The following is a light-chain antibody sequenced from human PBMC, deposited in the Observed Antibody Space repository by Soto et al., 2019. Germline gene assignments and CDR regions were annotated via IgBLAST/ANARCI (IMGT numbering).Light chain of an antibody. J-gene: IGKJ2*01. V-gene: IGKV4-1*01. Sequence: DIVMTQSPDSLAVSLGERATINCKSSQTVLYSSTNKNYLSWHQLKPGQPPKLLIYWASTRESGVPDRFSGSGPGTDFTLTISSLQAEDVAVYYCQQYHSTPYTFGQGTKLEIK. CDR1: QTVLYSSTNKNY. CDR3: QQYHSTPYT. CDR2: WAS.